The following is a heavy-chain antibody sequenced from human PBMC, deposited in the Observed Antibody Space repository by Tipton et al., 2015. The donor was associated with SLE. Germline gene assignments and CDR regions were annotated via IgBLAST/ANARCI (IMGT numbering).Heavy chain of an antibody. Sequence: TLSLTCAVYGGSLTGYVWGWIRQPPGKGLEWIGSIHYRGATYFNPSLKSRVSLSVDTHKNQFSLKLTSVTAADTAVYSCARRERGYSYAPFDYWGQGTLITVSS. CDR3: ARRERGYSYAPFDY. CDR2: IHYRGAT. D-gene: IGHD5-18*01. J-gene: IGHJ4*02. V-gene: IGHV4-39*01. CDR1: GGSLTGYV.